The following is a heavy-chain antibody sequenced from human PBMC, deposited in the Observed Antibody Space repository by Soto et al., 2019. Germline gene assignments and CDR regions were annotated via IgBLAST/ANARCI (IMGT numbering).Heavy chain of an antibody. V-gene: IGHV4-30-2*01. J-gene: IGHJ4*02. D-gene: IGHD2-2*02. CDR3: ARHSIPPGPFDY. CDR1: GGSISSGGYS. Sequence: PSETLSLACAVSGGSISSGGYSWSWIRQPPGKGLEWIGYIYHSGSTYYNPSLKSRVTISVDRSKNRFSLKLSSVTAADTAVYYCARHSIPPGPFDYWGQGTLVTVSS. CDR2: IYHSGST.